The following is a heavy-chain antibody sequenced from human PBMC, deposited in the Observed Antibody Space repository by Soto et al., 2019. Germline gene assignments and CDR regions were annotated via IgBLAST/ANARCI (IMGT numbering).Heavy chain of an antibody. V-gene: IGHV1-69*08. J-gene: IGHJ4*02. CDR3: ARDSPIGSTFSGYDAIDY. Sequence: QVQLEQSGAEVKKAGSSVKVSCKASGGPFSNDIITWVRQAPGQGLEWMGRIIPLLSTSTYAQKFQGRLTITADRSTGTAYMELNSLRSEDTAVYYCARDSPIGSTFSGYDAIDYWGQGTRITVSS. D-gene: IGHD5-12*01. CDR1: GGPFSNDI. CDR2: IIPLLSTS.